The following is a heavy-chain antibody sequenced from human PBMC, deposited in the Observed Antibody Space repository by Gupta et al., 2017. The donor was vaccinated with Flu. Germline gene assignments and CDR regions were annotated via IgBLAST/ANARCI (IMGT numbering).Heavy chain of an antibody. CDR2: VYSSGSA. D-gene: IGHD1-1*01. CDR1: GGSISNNFNY. CDR3: AKGWSFTGTYYNYFAVDV. Sequence: QVQLQESGQGLVKPSQTLSLTCTVSGGSISNNFNYWTWVRLPAGQGLEWIGHVYSSGSAHYNPSLRTRVTISVDASKTQFSLNLTSLTAADTAVYYCAKGWSFTGTYYNYFAVDVWCQGTTVTVSS. V-gene: IGHV4-61*02. J-gene: IGHJ6*02.